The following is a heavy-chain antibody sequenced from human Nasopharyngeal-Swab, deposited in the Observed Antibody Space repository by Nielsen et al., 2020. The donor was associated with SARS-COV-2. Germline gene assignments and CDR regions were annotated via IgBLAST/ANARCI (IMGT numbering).Heavy chain of an antibody. CDR3: ARGVDYYDSSGYYRGGFDY. J-gene: IGHJ4*02. Sequence: GGSLRLSCAASGFTLDDYGMSWVRQAPGKGLEWVSGINWNGGSTGYADSVKGRFTISRDNAENSLYLQMNSLRAEDTALYYCARGVDYYDSSGYYRGGFDYWGQGTLVTVSS. CDR1: GFTLDDYG. D-gene: IGHD3-22*01. V-gene: IGHV3-20*04. CDR2: INWNGGST.